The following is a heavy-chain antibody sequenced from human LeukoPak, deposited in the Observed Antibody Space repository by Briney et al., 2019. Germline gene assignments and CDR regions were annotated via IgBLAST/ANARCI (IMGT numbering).Heavy chain of an antibody. J-gene: IGHJ4*02. CDR2: INQDGSEK. CDR3: ARERDGRFFDY. V-gene: IGHV3-7*01. D-gene: IGHD5-24*01. Sequence: GGSLRLSCEASGLIFRSYWMSWVRQAPGKGLECVANINQDGSEKYFVDSVKGRFTISRDNAKNSLHLQMNTLRAEDTAVYYCARERDGRFFDYWGQGTLVTVSS. CDR1: GLIFRSYW.